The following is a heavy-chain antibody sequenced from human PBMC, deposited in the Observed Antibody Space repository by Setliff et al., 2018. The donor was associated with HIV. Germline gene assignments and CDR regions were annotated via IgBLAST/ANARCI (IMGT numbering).Heavy chain of an antibody. CDR3: AGSMGATKGSWFEP. CDR1: AASIRNSY. CDR2: IYPSGTI. V-gene: IGHV4-4*07. Sequence: PSETLSLTCTVSAASIRNSYWTWIRQPAGKGLEWIGRIYPSGTINYNPSLKSRVTMSVATSKNQFSLRLTSVSAADTALYYCAGSMGATKGSWFEPWGQGTLVTVSS. D-gene: IGHD1-26*01. J-gene: IGHJ5*02.